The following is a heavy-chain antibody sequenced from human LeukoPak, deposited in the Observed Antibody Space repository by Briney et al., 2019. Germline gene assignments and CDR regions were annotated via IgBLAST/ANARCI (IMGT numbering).Heavy chain of an antibody. Sequence: GGSLRLSCAASGFTFSSYGMHWVRQAPGEGLEWVAVIAYDGSSEHYADSVKGRFTIFRDNSKNTLSLQMSSLRAEDTAVYYCAKEDYFGSGSYLGYWGQGTLVTV. CDR3: AKEDYFGSGSYLGY. J-gene: IGHJ4*02. D-gene: IGHD3-10*01. V-gene: IGHV3-30*18. CDR2: IAYDGSSE. CDR1: GFTFSSYG.